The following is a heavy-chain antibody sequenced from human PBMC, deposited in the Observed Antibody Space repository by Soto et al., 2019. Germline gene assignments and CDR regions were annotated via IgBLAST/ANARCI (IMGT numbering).Heavy chain of an antibody. CDR1: GFNVSSYF. CDR2: IYGGGST. Sequence: LRLSCAASGFNVSSYFMTWVRQAPGKGLEWVSVIYGGGSTYYADSAKGRFTISRDNSKNTLFLQMNNLRAEDTAVYYCARDYGSGWPHWYFDLWGRGTLVTVSS. J-gene: IGHJ2*01. CDR3: ARDYGSGWPHWYFDL. V-gene: IGHV3-53*01. D-gene: IGHD6-19*01.